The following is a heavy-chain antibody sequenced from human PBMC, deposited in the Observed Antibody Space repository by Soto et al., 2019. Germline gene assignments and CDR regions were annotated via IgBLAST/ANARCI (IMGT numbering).Heavy chain of an antibody. CDR2: ISYDGSNK. Sequence: PGGSLRLSCAASGFTFSSYGMHWVRQAPGKGLEWVAVISYDGSNKYYADSVKGRFTISRDNSKNTLYLQMNSLRAEDTAVYYCAKMKGDYRYADAFDIWGQGTMVTVS. V-gene: IGHV3-30*18. J-gene: IGHJ3*02. D-gene: IGHD4-17*01. CDR3: AKMKGDYRYADAFDI. CDR1: GFTFSSYG.